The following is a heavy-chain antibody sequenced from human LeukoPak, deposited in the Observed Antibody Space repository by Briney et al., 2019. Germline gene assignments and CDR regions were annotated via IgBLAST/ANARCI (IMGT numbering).Heavy chain of an antibody. CDR2: INHSGST. CDR3: ARGRYGSGLRPYGYFQH. J-gene: IGHJ1*01. D-gene: IGHD2-15*01. Sequence: SWVRQPPGKGLEWIGEINHSGSTNYNPSLKSRVTISVDTSKNQFSLKLSSVTAADTAVYYCARGRYGSGLRPYGYFQHWGQGTLVTVSS. V-gene: IGHV4-34*01.